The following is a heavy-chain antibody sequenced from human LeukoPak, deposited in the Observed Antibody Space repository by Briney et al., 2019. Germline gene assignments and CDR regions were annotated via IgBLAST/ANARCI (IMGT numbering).Heavy chain of an antibody. D-gene: IGHD3-22*01. CDR1: GFTFSSYA. CDR2: ISGSGGST. Sequence: GGSLRLSCAASGFTFSSYAMSWVRQAPGKGLEWVSAISGSGGSTYYADSVKGRFTISRDNSKNTLYLQMNSLRAEDTAVYYCAPGGGYYDSSGYYDHWGQGTLVTVSS. V-gene: IGHV3-23*01. CDR3: APGGGYYDSSGYYDH. J-gene: IGHJ5*02.